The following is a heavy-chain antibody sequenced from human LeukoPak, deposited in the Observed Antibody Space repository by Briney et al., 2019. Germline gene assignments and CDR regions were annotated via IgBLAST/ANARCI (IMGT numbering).Heavy chain of an antibody. V-gene: IGHV3-21*01. D-gene: IGHD5-18*01. Sequence: PGGSLRLSCAASGFTFSSYSMNWVRQAPGKGREWVSSISSRSSYIYYADSVKGRFTISRDNAKNSLYLQMNSPRAEDTAVYYCARDQGGYSYGTIDYWGQGTLVTVSS. CDR1: GFTFSSYS. CDR3: ARDQGGYSYGTIDY. CDR2: ISSRSSYI. J-gene: IGHJ4*02.